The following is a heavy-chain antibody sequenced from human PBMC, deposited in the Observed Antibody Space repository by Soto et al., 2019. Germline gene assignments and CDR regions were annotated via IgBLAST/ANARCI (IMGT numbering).Heavy chain of an antibody. CDR1: GGSISSGGYY. V-gene: IGHV4-31*03. CDR3: ASITYYYGSGSSPYFDY. CDR2: IYYSGST. J-gene: IGHJ4*02. D-gene: IGHD3-10*01. Sequence: SETLSLTCTVSGGSISSGGYYWSWIRQHPGKGLEWIGYIYYSGSTYYNPSLKSRVTISVDTSKNQFSLKLSSVTAADTAVYYCASITYYYGSGSSPYFDYWGQGTLVPVCS.